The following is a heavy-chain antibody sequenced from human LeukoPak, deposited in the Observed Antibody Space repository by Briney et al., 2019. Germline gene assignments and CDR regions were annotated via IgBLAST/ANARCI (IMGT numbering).Heavy chain of an antibody. CDR1: GGSFSSSSYY. D-gene: IGHD2-21*02. V-gene: IGHV4-39*01. J-gene: IGHJ4*02. CDR3: ARHALATVTDPSFDY. Sequence: SETLSLTCTVSGGSFSSSSYYWGWIRQPPGKGLEWIGRLYHSGSTYYKPSLKSRPTISVDKSKNQCSLKLRSVTAADTAVYYCARHALATVTDPSFDYWGRGTLVTVSS. CDR2: LYHSGST.